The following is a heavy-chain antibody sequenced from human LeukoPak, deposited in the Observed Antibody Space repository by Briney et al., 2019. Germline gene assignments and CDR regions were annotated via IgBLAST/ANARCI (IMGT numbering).Heavy chain of an antibody. D-gene: IGHD4-11*01. V-gene: IGHV3-23*01. CDR1: GFTFSSYA. CDR3: AKGYSTLNYYGMDV. Sequence: GGSLRLSCAASGFTFSSYAMSWVRQAPGKGLEWVSAISGSGGSTYYADSVKGRFAISRDNSKNTLYQQMNSLRAEDTAVYYCAKGYSTLNYYGMDVWGQGTTATVSS. CDR2: ISGSGGST. J-gene: IGHJ6*02.